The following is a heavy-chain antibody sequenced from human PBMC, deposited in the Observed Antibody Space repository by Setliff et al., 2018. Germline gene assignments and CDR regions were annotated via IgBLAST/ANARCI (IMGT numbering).Heavy chain of an antibody. CDR2: IYWDDDK. Sequence: SGPTLVNPTQTLTLTCTFSGFSLSTYGVSVGWIRQPPGKALEWLTLIYWDDDKRYSPSLKSRVTITKDTSKNQVVLTMTGMDPVDAATYYCARTFYYDDSGPNRLLYYFDYWGQGALVTVSS. CDR1: GFSLSTYGVS. J-gene: IGHJ4*02. V-gene: IGHV2-5*02. D-gene: IGHD3-22*01. CDR3: ARTFYYDDSGPNRLLYYFDY.